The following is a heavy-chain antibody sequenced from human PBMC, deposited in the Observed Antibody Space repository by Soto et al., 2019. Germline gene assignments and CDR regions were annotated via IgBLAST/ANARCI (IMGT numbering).Heavy chain of an antibody. D-gene: IGHD6-19*01. V-gene: IGHV3-23*01. J-gene: IGHJ5*02. CDR2: ISGSGVNT. Sequence: QPGGSLRLSCAVSGFTFSSYAMNWVRQAPGKGLEWVSGISGSGVNTYYADSVTGRFTISRDNSEDTLYLQMNSLRAEDTAAYYCARGPYSSGWYGWFDPWGQGTLVTTSS. CDR1: GFTFSSYA. CDR3: ARGPYSSGWYGWFDP.